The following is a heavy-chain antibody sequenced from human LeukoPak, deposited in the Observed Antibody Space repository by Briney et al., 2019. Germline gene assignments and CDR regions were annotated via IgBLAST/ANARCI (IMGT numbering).Heavy chain of an antibody. CDR3: AKDPNGDFIGTFDI. V-gene: IGHV3-21*04. Sequence: PGGSLRLSCAASGFTFSSYSMNWVRQAPGKGLEWVSSISSSSSYIYYADSVKGRFTISRDNSNNTLDLQMSSLRAEDTAVYFCAKDPNGDFIGTFDIWGQGTMVTVSS. J-gene: IGHJ3*02. CDR2: ISSSSSYI. D-gene: IGHD4-17*01. CDR1: GFTFSSYS.